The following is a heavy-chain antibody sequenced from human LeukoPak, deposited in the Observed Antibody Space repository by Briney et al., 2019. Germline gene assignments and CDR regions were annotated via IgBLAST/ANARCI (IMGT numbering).Heavy chain of an antibody. CDR3: AHSSDYQQH. J-gene: IGHJ1*01. CDR2: INHGGST. D-gene: IGHD3-22*01. CDR1: GGSFSAYY. Sequence: SETLSLTCAVYGGSFSAYYWSWIRQPPGKGLEWIGEINHGGSTNYNPSLKGRVTISVDTSQNQVSLKLSSVTAADTAVYYGAHSSDYQQHCGQGTLVTVSS. V-gene: IGHV4-34*01.